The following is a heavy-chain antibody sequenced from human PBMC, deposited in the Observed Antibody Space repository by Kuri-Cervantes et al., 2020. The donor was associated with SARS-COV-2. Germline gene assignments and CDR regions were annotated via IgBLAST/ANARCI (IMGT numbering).Heavy chain of an antibody. Sequence: ATVNVSCKASGYTFTSSGISWVRQAPGQGLEWMGWNNAYNGNTNYAQKLQGRVTMTTDTSTSTAYMELRSLRSDDTAVYYCARGEGAAPNLDAFDIWGQGTMVTVSS. CDR1: GYTFTSSG. CDR3: ARGEGAAPNLDAFDI. D-gene: IGHD1-26*01. CDR2: NNAYNGNT. V-gene: IGHV1-18*01. J-gene: IGHJ3*02.